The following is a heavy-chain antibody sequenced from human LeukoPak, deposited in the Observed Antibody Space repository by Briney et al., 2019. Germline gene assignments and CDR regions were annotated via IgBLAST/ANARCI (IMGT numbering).Heavy chain of an antibody. V-gene: IGHV4-39*01. Sequence: SETLSLTCTVSGDSIISSDYYWGWIRQPPGKGLEWIGTIFFSGTTYYNPSLKSRVTISVDTSKNQFSLKLSSVTAADTAVYYCARYCSSTSCYTEGFDYWGQGTLVTVSS. CDR1: GDSIISSDYY. J-gene: IGHJ4*02. CDR2: IFFSGTT. D-gene: IGHD2-2*02. CDR3: ARYCSSTSCYTEGFDY.